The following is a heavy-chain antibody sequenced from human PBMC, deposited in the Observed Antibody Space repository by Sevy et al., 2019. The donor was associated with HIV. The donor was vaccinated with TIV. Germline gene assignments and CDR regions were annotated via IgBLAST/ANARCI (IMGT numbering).Heavy chain of an antibody. Sequence: GESLKISCKGSGYSFADYWIGWVRRMPGKGLEWMGHIYPDDSDTRDSPSFQGQVTISADRSTTTAFLQWSSLKASDTAMYYCARLYYDTSDYPDYWGQGTLVTVSS. CDR3: ARLYYDTSDYPDY. J-gene: IGHJ4*02. CDR1: GYSFADYW. D-gene: IGHD3-22*01. V-gene: IGHV5-51*01. CDR2: IYPDDSDT.